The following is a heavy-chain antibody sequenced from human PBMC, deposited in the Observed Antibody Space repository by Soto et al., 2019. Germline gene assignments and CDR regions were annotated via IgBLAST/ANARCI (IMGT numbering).Heavy chain of an antibody. D-gene: IGHD6-6*01. Sequence: LTCTVSGGSISSYYWSWIRQPPGKGLEWIGYIYYSGSTNYNPSLKSRVTISVDTSKNQFSLKLSSVTAADTAVYYCARHSFSSSPYYFDYWGQGTLVTVSS. V-gene: IGHV4-59*08. CDR1: GGSISSYY. J-gene: IGHJ4*02. CDR3: ARHSFSSSPYYFDY. CDR2: IYYSGST.